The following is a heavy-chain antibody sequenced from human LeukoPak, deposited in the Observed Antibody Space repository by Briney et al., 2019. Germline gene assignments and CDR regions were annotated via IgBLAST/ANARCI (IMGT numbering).Heavy chain of an antibody. D-gene: IGHD3-9*01. CDR3: ARDPSILTGYYYFDY. Sequence: SETLSLTCTVSGGSISSSSYYWGWIRQPPGKGLEWIGSIYYSGSTYYNPSLNSRVTISVGTSKNQFSLKLSSVTAADTAVYYCARDPSILTGYYYFDYWGQGTLVTVSS. V-gene: IGHV4-39*07. J-gene: IGHJ4*02. CDR2: IYYSGST. CDR1: GGSISSSSYY.